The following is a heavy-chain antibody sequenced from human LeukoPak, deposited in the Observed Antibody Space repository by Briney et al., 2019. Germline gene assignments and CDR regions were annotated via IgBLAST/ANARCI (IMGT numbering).Heavy chain of an antibody. D-gene: IGHD5-24*01. V-gene: IGHV4-59*02. Sequence: PSETLSLTCTVSGGSVTGHYWSWIRQAPGKGLEWIGYVDHKGRANSRPSLKSRVAASVDTSKNQISLKLMSVTAADTAIYFCARGSEIERWVQLRGLDSWGLGTLVTVSS. CDR1: GGSVTGHY. CDR3: ARGSEIERWVQLRGLDS. CDR2: VDHKGRA. J-gene: IGHJ4*02.